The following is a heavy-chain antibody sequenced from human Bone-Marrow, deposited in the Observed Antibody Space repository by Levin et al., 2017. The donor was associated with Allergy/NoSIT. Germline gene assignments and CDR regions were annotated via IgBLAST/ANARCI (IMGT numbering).Heavy chain of an antibody. CDR3: ARSGGVATPWFDP. D-gene: IGHD3-16*01. CDR1: GGSITTHY. Sequence: SETLSLTCTVSGGSITTHYWNWLRQPPGKALEWIGHVFHTGSTSYNPSLKSRVTISVDTSKNQFSLILTSVTAADTAVYFCARSGGVATPWFDPWGQGTLVTVSS. CDR2: VFHTGST. V-gene: IGHV4-59*11. J-gene: IGHJ5*02.